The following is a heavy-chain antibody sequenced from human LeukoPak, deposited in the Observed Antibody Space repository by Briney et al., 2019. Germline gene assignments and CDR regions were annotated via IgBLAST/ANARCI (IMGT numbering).Heavy chain of an antibody. CDR1: GGSISSGDYY. CDR3: ARGTSIPAALLTFDY. D-gene: IGHD2-2*01. J-gene: IGHJ4*02. CDR2: IYYSGST. Sequence: PSETLSLTCTVSGGSISSGDYYWSWIRQPPGKGLEGVGYIYYSGSTYYNPSLKSRVTISVDTSKNQFSLKLSSVTAADTAVYYCARGTSIPAALLTFDYWGQGTLVTVSS. V-gene: IGHV4-30-4*08.